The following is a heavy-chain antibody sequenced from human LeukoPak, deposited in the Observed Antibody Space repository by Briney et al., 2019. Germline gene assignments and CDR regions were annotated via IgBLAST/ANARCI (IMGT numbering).Heavy chain of an antibody. V-gene: IGHV3-48*03. D-gene: IGHD6-13*01. CDR3: ARDSGISWYYFDY. CDR1: GFTFSSYE. J-gene: IGHJ4*02. CDR2: ISSSDSTI. Sequence: SGGSLRLSCAASGFTFSSYEMNWVRQAPGKGLEWFSYISSSDSTIYYADFVKGRFTISRDNAKNSLYLQMNSLTAEDTAIYYCARDSGISWYYFDYWGQGTLVAVSS.